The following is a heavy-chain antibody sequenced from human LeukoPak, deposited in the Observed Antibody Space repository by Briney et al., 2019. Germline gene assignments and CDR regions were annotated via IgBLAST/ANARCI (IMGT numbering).Heavy chain of an antibody. CDR1: GYTFTGYS. Sequence: EASVKVSCKASGYTFTGYSIYWVRQTPGQKLEWMGWINPKTGTANSAQKFQGRVTMTRDTSISTVYMEVRSLRSDDTALYYCARVDGIWVSRPFDLWGQGTMVTVSS. D-gene: IGHD7-27*01. V-gene: IGHV1-2*02. J-gene: IGHJ3*01. CDR2: INPKTGTA. CDR3: ARVDGIWVSRPFDL.